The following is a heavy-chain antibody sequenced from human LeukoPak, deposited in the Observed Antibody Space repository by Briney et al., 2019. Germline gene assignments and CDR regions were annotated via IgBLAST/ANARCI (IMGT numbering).Heavy chain of an antibody. D-gene: IGHD4-17*01. V-gene: IGHV1-46*01. CDR1: GFTFSNHA. CDR3: ARGSYGDYKRMDDQGY. J-gene: IGHJ4*02. Sequence: GGSLRLSCLTSGFTFSNHAMNWVRQAPGKGLEWVGIVNPTGGSTTYAQKFQGRVTMTRDTSTSTVHMGLSSLRSEDTAVYYCARGSYGDYKRMDDQGYWGQGTLVTVSS. CDR2: VNPTGGST.